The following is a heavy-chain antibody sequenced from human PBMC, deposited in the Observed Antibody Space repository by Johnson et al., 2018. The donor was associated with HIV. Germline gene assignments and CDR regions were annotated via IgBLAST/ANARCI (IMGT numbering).Heavy chain of an antibody. CDR3: AREELEPDVFDI. D-gene: IGHD1-1*01. Sequence: QVQLVESGGGVVQPGRSLRLSCAASGFTFSSYAMHWVRQAPGKGLEWVAVISYDGSNKYYADSVKGRFTISRDNSKNTRYLQMNSLRAEDTAVYYCAREELEPDVFDIWGQGTMVTVSS. V-gene: IGHV3-30-3*01. CDR2: ISYDGSNK. J-gene: IGHJ3*02. CDR1: GFTFSSYA.